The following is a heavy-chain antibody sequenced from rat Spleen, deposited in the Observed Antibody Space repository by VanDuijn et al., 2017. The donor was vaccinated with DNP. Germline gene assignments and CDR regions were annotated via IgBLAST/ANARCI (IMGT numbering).Heavy chain of an antibody. Sequence: EVQLVESGGGLVQPGGSMKLSCAASGFTFSNYYMAWVRQAPTKGLEWVASISNSGGGSYHRDSVKGRFTISRGNAKDTLYLQMDSLRSEDTATYFWTRDSGDWYFDFWGPGTMVTVSS. CDR1: GFTFSNYY. J-gene: IGHJ1*01. CDR3: TRDSGDWYFDF. CDR2: ISNSGGGS. D-gene: IGHD1-1*01. V-gene: IGHV5-25*01.